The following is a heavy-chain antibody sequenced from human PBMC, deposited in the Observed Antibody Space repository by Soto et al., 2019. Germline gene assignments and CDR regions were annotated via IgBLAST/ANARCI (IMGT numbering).Heavy chain of an antibody. CDR1: GYTFTSYG. CDR3: ARDFQEVKEQWLVSIDP. J-gene: IGHJ5*02. V-gene: IGHV1-18*01. CDR2: ISAYNGNT. D-gene: IGHD6-19*01. Sequence: ASVKVSCKASGYTFTSYGISWVRQAPGQGLEWMGWISAYNGNTNYAQKLQGRVTMTTDTSTSTAYMELRSLRSDDTAVYYCARDFQEVKEQWLVSIDPWGQGTLVTVSS.